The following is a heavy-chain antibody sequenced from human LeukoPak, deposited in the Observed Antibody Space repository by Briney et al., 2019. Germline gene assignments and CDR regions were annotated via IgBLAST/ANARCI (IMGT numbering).Heavy chain of an antibody. Sequence: NPSETLSLTCTVSGGSMNNYYWSWIRQAPGKGLEWIGYISDSGSTNYNPSLRSRVTISVDTSKNQFSLKLSSVTAADTALYYCARYDYGDCWFDPWGQGTLVTVSS. CDR3: ARYDYGDCWFDP. CDR2: ISDSGST. CDR1: GGSMNNYY. V-gene: IGHV4-59*01. J-gene: IGHJ5*02. D-gene: IGHD4-17*01.